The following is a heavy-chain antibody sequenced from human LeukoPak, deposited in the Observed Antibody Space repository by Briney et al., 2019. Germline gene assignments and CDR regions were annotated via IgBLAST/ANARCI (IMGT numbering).Heavy chain of an antibody. V-gene: IGHV1-2*02. CDR2: INPNSGGT. CDR3: ARDNSVGDNAWWFDP. D-gene: IGHD1-26*01. CDR1: GYTFTGYY. Sequence: ASVKVSCKASGYTFTGYYMHWVRQAPGQGLEWMGWINPNSGGTNYAQKFQGRVTMTRDTSISTAYMELSSLRSEDTAIYYCARDNSVGDNAWWFDPWGQGTLVTVSS. J-gene: IGHJ5*02.